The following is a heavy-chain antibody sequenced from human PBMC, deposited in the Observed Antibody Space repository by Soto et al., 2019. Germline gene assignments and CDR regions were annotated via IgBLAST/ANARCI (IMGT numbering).Heavy chain of an antibody. CDR1: GGSISSSSYY. Sequence: QLQLQESGPGLVKPSETLSLTCTVSGGSISSSSYYWGWIRQPPGKGLEWIGSIYYSGSTYYNPSLKSRVTISVDTSKNQFSLKLSSVTAADTAVYYCARHYNWNPFDYWGQGTLVTVSS. D-gene: IGHD1-20*01. CDR3: ARHYNWNPFDY. J-gene: IGHJ4*02. V-gene: IGHV4-39*01. CDR2: IYYSGST.